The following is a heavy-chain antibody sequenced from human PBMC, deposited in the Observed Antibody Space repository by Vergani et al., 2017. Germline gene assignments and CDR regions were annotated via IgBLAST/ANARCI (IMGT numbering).Heavy chain of an antibody. CDR2: IYYSGST. CDR1: GGSISSSSYY. V-gene: IGHV4-39*01. J-gene: IGHJ4*02. Sequence: QLQLQESGPGLVKPSETLSLTCTVSGGSISSSSYYWGWIRQPPGKGLEWIGSIYYSGSTYYNPSLKSRVTISVDTSKNQFSLKLSSVTAADTAVYYCANWGQVDTADYWGQGTLVTVSS. D-gene: IGHD5-18*01. CDR3: ANWGQVDTADY.